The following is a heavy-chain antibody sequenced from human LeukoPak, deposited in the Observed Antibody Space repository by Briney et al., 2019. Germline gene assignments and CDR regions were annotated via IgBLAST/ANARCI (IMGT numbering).Heavy chain of an antibody. CDR2: IHPNSGGT. D-gene: IGHD3-22*01. Sequence: ASVKVSCKASGYTFTGYYIHWVRQAPGQGLEWMGWIHPNSGGTNYAQKVQGRVTMTRDTSIGTAYMELSSLRSDDTAVYYCARDLDSSASLEDWGQGTLVTVSS. CDR1: GYTFTGYY. J-gene: IGHJ4*02. V-gene: IGHV1-2*02. CDR3: ARDLDSSASLED.